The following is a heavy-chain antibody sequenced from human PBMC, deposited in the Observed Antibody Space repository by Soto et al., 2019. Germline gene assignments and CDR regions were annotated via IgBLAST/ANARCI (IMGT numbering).Heavy chain of an antibody. Sequence: SETLSLTCTVSGGSISSSTYYWDWIRQPPGKGLEWIGAMYYTGNKNYNPSLESRVTMSVDTSKNQFSLKLSSVTAADTAVYYCARESIAAAGKYYFDYWGQGTLVTVSS. CDR2: MYYTGNK. D-gene: IGHD6-13*01. V-gene: IGHV4-39*02. J-gene: IGHJ4*02. CDR1: GGSISSSTYY. CDR3: ARESIAAAGKYYFDY.